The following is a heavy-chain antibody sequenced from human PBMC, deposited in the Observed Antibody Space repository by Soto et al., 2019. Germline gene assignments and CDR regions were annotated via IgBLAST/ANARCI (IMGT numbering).Heavy chain of an antibody. J-gene: IGHJ5*02. CDR3: TTTYYDFYNWFDP. CDR1: GFTFSGSA. Sequence: EVQLVESGGGLVQPGGSLKLSCAASGFTFSGSAMHWVRQASGKGLEWVGRIRSKANSYATAYAASVKGRFTISRDDSKTTAYLRMNSLKTEDTAVYYCTTTYYDFYNWFDPWGQGTLVTVSS. D-gene: IGHD3-3*01. V-gene: IGHV3-73*02. CDR2: IRSKANSYAT.